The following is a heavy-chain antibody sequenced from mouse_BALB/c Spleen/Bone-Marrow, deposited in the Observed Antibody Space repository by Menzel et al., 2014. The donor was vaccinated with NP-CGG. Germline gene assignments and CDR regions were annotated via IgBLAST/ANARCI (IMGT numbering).Heavy chain of an antibody. CDR2: IDPANGNT. Sequence: VHLQQSGAELVKPGASVKLSCTASGFNIKDTYMHWVKQRPEQGLEWIVGIDPANGNTKYDPKFQGKATITADTSSNTAYLQLSSLTSEDTAVYYCAYYRYDEGGFAFWGQGTLVTVSA. V-gene: IGHV14-3*02. D-gene: IGHD2-14*01. CDR1: GFNIKDTY. CDR3: AYYRYDEGGFAF. J-gene: IGHJ3*01.